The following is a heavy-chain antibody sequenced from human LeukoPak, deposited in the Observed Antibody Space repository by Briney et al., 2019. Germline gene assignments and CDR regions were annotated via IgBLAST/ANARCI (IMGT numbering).Heavy chain of an antibody. CDR1: GFNFRNYA. J-gene: IGHJ4*02. CDR3: ARDRDCSSISCPFGY. V-gene: IGHV3-30-3*01. CDR2: VSSDGSNK. Sequence: GGSLRLSCAASGFNFRNYAMHWVRQAPCKGLDWVAVVSSDGSNKYYADSVKGRFTISRVNSKNTLYLQVNSLRPEDTAVYFCARDRDCSSISCPFGYWGQGTLVTISS. D-gene: IGHD2-2*01.